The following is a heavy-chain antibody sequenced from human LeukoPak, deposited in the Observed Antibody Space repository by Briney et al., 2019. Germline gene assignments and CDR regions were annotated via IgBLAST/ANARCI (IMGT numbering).Heavy chain of an antibody. Sequence: PSETLSLTCTVSGGSISSYYWSWIRQPPGKGLEWIGSIYHSGSTYYNPSLKSRITISVDTSKNQFSLKLSSVTAADTAVYYCARDRLYSGSYYNWFDPWGQGTLVTVSS. CDR1: GGSISSYY. CDR2: IYHSGST. V-gene: IGHV4-38-2*02. CDR3: ARDRLYSGSYYNWFDP. D-gene: IGHD1-26*01. J-gene: IGHJ5*02.